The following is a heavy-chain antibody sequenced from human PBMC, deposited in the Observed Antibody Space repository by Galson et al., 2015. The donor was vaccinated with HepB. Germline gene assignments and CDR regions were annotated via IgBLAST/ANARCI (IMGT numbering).Heavy chain of an antibody. Sequence: SVKVSCKASGYTFTSYGISWVRQAPGQELEWMGWISAYNGNTNYAQKLQGRVTTTTDTSTSTAYMELRSLRSDDTAVYYCARDSAGAVAGRGYDYWGQGTLVTVSS. V-gene: IGHV1-18*01. CDR1: GYTFTSYG. D-gene: IGHD6-19*01. J-gene: IGHJ4*02. CDR2: ISAYNGNT. CDR3: ARDSAGAVAGRGYDY.